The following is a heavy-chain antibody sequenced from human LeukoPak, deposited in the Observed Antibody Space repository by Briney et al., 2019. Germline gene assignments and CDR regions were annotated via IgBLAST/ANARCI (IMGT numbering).Heavy chain of an antibody. V-gene: IGHV3-23*01. D-gene: IGHD6-13*01. CDR1: GFTFSNYA. CDR2: ISGSGGST. J-gene: IGHJ4*02. CDR3: AKDRGRYSSSWNYFDY. Sequence: GGSLRLSCAASGFTFSNYAMSWVRQAPGKGLEWVSAISGSGGSTYYADSVKGRFTISRDNSKNTLYLQMNSLRAEDTAVYYCAKDRGRYSSSWNYFDYWGQGTLVTVSS.